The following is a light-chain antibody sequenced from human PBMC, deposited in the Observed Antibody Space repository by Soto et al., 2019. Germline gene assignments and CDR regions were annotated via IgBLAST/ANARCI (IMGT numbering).Light chain of an antibody. V-gene: IGKV3-15*01. CDR1: QSVSSN. Sequence: EIVMTQSPATLSVSPGERATLSCRASQSVSSNLAWYQQKPGQAPRPLIYGASTRATGIPARFSGSGSGTEFTLTISSLQSELFAVYYCQQYDNWPLTFGGGTKVEIK. CDR2: GAS. J-gene: IGKJ4*01. CDR3: QQYDNWPLT.